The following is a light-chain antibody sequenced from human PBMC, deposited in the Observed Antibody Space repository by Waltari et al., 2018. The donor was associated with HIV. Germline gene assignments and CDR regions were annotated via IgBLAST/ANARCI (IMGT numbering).Light chain of an antibody. CDR3: QRYGGSYS. V-gene: IGKV3-20*01. J-gene: IGKJ2*01. CDR2: GAS. Sequence: ETILTQSPGTLSLSPGDRATLSCRASQSVGNNYLAWYQQKPGQAPRLLIYGASSRATGIPDRFSGSGSGTDFTLTINRLEPEDFAVYYCQRYGGSYSFGQGTKLEIK. CDR1: QSVGNNY.